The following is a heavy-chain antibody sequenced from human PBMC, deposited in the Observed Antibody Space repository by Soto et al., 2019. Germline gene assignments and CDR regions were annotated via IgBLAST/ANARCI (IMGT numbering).Heavy chain of an antibody. V-gene: IGHV3-30-3*01. CDR3: ASPMTTVVTHYWYYDL. D-gene: IGHD4-17*01. CDR2: ISYDGSNK. J-gene: IGHJ2*01. Sequence: QVQLVESGGGVVQPGRSLRLSCAASGFTFSSYAMHWVRQAPGKGLEWVAVISYDGSNKYYADSVKGRFTISRDNSKNTLYLQMNSVRAEDTAVYYCASPMTTVVTHYWYYDLWGRGTLVTGSS. CDR1: GFTFSSYA.